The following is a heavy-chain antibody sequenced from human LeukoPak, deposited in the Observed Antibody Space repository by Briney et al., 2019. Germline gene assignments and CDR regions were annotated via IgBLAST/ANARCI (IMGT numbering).Heavy chain of an antibody. Sequence: PGGSLRLSCAASGFSFSTYSINWLRQAPGKGLEWVSSISSTSSYIYYADSVKGRFTISRDNAKNSLYLQMNSLRVEDTAVYYCARDRTGEAGMAAFDYWGQGTLVTVSS. CDR2: ISSTSSYI. CDR1: GFSFSTYS. V-gene: IGHV3-21*01. D-gene: IGHD3-10*01. J-gene: IGHJ4*02. CDR3: ARDRTGEAGMAAFDY.